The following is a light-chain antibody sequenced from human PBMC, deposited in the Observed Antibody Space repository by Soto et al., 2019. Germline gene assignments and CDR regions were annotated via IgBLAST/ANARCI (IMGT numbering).Light chain of an antibody. CDR1: QSVSSSY. J-gene: IGKJ1*01. CDR2: GAS. Sequence: EIVLTQSPGTLSLSPGERATLSCRASQSVSSSYLAWYQQKPGQAPRLLIYGASSRATGIPDRFSGSGSGTDFTLTISRLEPEDFAVYYCQQYRSSTGTFGQGAKV. V-gene: IGKV3-20*01. CDR3: QQYRSSTGT.